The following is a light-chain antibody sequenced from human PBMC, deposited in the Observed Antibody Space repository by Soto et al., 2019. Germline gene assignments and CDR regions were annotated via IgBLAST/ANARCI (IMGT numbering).Light chain of an antibody. J-gene: IGLJ1*01. CDR2: DVT. V-gene: IGLV2-11*01. Sequence: QSVLTQPASVSGSPGQPIAISCTGSSSDVGIYNYVSWYQQHPGKVPKLIIYDVTERPSGVPDRFSGSKSGNTASLTISGLRAQDEADYSCCSFAASYSYVSGTGTKVT. CDR1: SSDVGIYNY. CDR3: CSFAASYSYV.